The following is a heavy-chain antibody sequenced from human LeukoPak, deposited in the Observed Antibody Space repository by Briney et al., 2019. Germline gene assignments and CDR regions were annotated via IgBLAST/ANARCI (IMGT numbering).Heavy chain of an antibody. J-gene: IGHJ6*03. D-gene: IGHD2-15*01. CDR1: GGTFSSYA. V-gene: IGHV1-69*05. CDR3: ARDHQSLGYCSGGSCPGRYYYYYMDV. Sequence: GSSVKVSCKASGGTFSSYAISWVRQAPGQGLEWMGRIIPIFGTANYAQKFQGRVTTTTDESTSTAYMELSSLISEDTAVYYCARDHQSLGYCSGGSCPGRYYYYYMDVWGKGTTVTVSS. CDR2: IIPIFGTA.